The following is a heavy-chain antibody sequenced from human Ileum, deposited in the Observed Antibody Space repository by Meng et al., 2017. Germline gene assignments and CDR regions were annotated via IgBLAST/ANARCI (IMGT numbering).Heavy chain of an antibody. CDR1: GFTFSPYT. J-gene: IGHJ4*02. V-gene: IGHV3-21*01. D-gene: IGHD3-9*01. CDR3: ARERAGYYYDY. Sequence: VRLVESGGGLVKPGGSLRLSWAASGFTFSPYTMDWVRQAPGKGLEWVSSIIGSGNNIYYADSVKGRFTISRDNAKSSLYLQMNSLRDEDTAVYYCARERAGYYYDYWGQGTLVTVSS. CDR2: IIGSGNNI.